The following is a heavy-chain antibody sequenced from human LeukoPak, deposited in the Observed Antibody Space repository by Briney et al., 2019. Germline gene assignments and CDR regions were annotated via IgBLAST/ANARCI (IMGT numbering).Heavy chain of an antibody. Sequence: SETLSLTCAVSGGSISSSYWWSWIRQPPGKGLEWIGEIYHSGSTNYNLSLKSRVTISVDKSKNQFSLKLSSVTAADTAVYYCARVGRQLAPSSWGQGTLVTVSS. V-gene: IGHV4-4*02. CDR1: GGSISSSYW. CDR3: ARVGRQLAPSS. CDR2: IYHSGST. J-gene: IGHJ5*02. D-gene: IGHD6-6*01.